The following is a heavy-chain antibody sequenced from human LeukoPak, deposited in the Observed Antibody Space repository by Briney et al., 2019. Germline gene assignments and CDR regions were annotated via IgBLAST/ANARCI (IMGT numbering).Heavy chain of an antibody. J-gene: IGHJ3*02. Sequence: SETLSLTCTVSGYSIRSGFYWGWIRQPPGKGLEWIGNIYHSGITYYTPSLKSRVTISVDASKNQFSLKLTSVTATDTAVYYCASPRWMSNAFDIWGQGTMVTVSS. D-gene: IGHD2-2*03. CDR2: IYHSGIT. CDR3: ASPRWMSNAFDI. V-gene: IGHV4-38-2*02. CDR1: GYSIRSGFY.